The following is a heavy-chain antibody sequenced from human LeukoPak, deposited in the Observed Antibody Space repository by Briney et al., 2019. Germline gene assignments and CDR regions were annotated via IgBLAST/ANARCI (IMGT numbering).Heavy chain of an antibody. CDR3: SRVERSSLGNYYYYMAV. J-gene: IGHJ6*03. Sequence: HPGGSLRLSCTAFEFTFGDNAMMWFRQSPGKGLECVSLSRSRAHGGTTDYAASVMGRFTMSRDDSKNSAYLQMNSLETEDTAVYYCSRVERSSLGNYYYYMAVWGKGTSVTVSS. D-gene: IGHD2-2*01. CDR2: SRSRAHGGTT. V-gene: IGHV3-49*03. CDR1: EFTFGDNA.